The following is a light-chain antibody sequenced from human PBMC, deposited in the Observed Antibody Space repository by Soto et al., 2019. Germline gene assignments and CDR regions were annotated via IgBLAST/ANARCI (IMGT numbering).Light chain of an antibody. CDR2: DFS. Sequence: QSALTQPASVSGPPGQSITISCTGTSSVVGGYNYVSWYQQHPGKATKLMIYDFSNRPSGVSNRFSGSKSGNTASLTISGLQAEDEADYYCSSYTSSSTNVFGTGTKVTVL. J-gene: IGLJ1*01. V-gene: IGLV2-14*01. CDR3: SSYTSSSTNV. CDR1: SSVVGGYNY.